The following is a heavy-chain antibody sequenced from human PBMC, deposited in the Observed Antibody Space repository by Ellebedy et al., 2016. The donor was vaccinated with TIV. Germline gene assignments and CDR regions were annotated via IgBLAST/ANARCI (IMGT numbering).Heavy chain of an antibody. Sequence: SETLSLTXAVYGGSISGYYWNWIRQAPGKGPEWIGETNRDGRSLYNPSLKSRVSISVDESKNQFSLKLTSVTAADSAVYYCARGFYAASTGYFDAFHFWGQGTMATVSS. J-gene: IGHJ3*01. CDR1: GGSISGYY. D-gene: IGHD3-9*01. V-gene: IGHV4-34*01. CDR3: ARGFYAASTGYFDAFHF. CDR2: TNRDGRS.